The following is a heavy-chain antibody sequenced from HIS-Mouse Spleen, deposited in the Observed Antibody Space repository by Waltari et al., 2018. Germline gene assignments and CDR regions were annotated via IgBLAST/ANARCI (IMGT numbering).Heavy chain of an antibody. CDR2: SDWDDDK. J-gene: IGHJ4*02. CDR1: GFSLSTSGMF. Sequence: QVTLRESGPALVKPTQTLTLTCTFSGFSLSTSGMFVCWIRQPQRKALEWLARSDWDDDKYYSTSLKTRLTISKDTSKNQVVLTMTNMDPVDTATYYCARIAEGYSSGWYAFDYWGQGTLVTVSS. D-gene: IGHD6-19*01. CDR3: ARIAEGYSSGWYAFDY. V-gene: IGHV2-70*15.